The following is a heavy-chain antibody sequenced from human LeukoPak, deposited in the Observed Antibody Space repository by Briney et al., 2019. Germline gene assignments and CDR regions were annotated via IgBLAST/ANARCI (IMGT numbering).Heavy chain of an antibody. V-gene: IGHV4-34*01. J-gene: IGHJ4*02. CDR1: GGSFNGYY. Sequence: SETLSLTCAVYGGSFNGYYWSWIRQPPGKGLEWIGEINHSGSTNYNPSLKSRVTISVDTSKNQFSLKLSSVTAADTAVYYCARGPGSGWKVGFDYWGQGTLVTVSS. CDR2: INHSGST. D-gene: IGHD6-19*01. CDR3: ARGPGSGWKVGFDY.